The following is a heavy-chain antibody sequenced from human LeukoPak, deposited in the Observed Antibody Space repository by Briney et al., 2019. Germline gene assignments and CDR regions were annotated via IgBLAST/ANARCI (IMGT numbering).Heavy chain of an antibody. Sequence: PGGSLRLSCAASGFTFSSYSMNWVRPAPGKGLEWFSYISSSSSTIYYADSVKGRFTISRDNAKNSLYLQMNSLRAEDTAVYYCARAYRSSLSSGLDYWGQGTLGTVSS. J-gene: IGHJ4*02. CDR1: GFTFSSYS. CDR3: ARAYRSSLSSGLDY. CDR2: ISSSSSTI. V-gene: IGHV3-48*01. D-gene: IGHD6-19*01.